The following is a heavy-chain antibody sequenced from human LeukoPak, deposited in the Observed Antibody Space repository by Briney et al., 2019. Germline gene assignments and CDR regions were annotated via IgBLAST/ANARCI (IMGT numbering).Heavy chain of an antibody. CDR2: IYYSGST. CDR3: ARSSGSYWY. D-gene: IGHD1-26*01. Sequence: SETLSLTCTVSGDSISTYYWSWIRQPPGKGLEWIGSIYYSGSTYYNPSLKSRVTISVDTSKNQFSLKLSSVTAADTALYYCARSSGSYWYWGQGTLVTVSS. J-gene: IGHJ4*02. V-gene: IGHV4-59*05. CDR1: GDSISTYY.